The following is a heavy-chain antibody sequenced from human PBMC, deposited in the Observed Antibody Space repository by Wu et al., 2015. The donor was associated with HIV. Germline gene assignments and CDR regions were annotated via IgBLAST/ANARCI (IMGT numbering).Heavy chain of an antibody. CDR2: IRPDSGAT. D-gene: IGHD3/OR15-3a*01. V-gene: IGHV1-2*02. CDR3: ARDLGNDFAVRGYYWYMDV. J-gene: IGHJ6*03. Sequence: QVQLVQSGAELKKPGSSVKVSCKVSGGTFSTYAISWVRQAPGQGLEWMGWIRPDSGATHYAEKFQDRVTMTRDASISTAYMQLNRLRSDDTAVYFCARDLGNDFAVRGYYWYMDVWGRGTAITVSS. CDR1: GGTFSTYA.